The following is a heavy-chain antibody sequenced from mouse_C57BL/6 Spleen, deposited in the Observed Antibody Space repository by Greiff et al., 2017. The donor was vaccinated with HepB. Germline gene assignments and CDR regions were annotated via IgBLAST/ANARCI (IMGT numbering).Heavy chain of an antibody. D-gene: IGHD3-2*02. V-gene: IGHV1-55*01. J-gene: IGHJ3*01. CDR3: AREGDSSGYFAY. Sequence: VQLQQPGAELVKPGASVKMSCKASGYTFTSYWITWVKQRPGQGLEWIGDIYPGSGSTNYNEKFKSKATLTVDTSSSTAYMQLSSLTSEDSAVYYCAREGDSSGYFAYWGQGTLVTVSA. CDR2: IYPGSGST. CDR1: GYTFTSYW.